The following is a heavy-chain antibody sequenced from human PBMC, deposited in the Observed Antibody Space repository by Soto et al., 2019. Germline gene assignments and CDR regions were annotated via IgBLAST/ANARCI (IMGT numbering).Heavy chain of an antibody. CDR1: GFTFSSYA. V-gene: IGHV3-23*01. D-gene: IGHD4-17*01. CDR2: ISGSGGST. Sequence: EVQLLESGGGLVQPGGSLRLSCAASGFTFSSYAMSWVRQAPGKGLEWVSAISGSGGSTYYADSVKGRFTISRDNSKNTLYLQMNSLRAEDTAVYYCAKEPDNYGASEYYFDYWGQGTLVTVSS. CDR3: AKEPDNYGASEYYFDY. J-gene: IGHJ4*02.